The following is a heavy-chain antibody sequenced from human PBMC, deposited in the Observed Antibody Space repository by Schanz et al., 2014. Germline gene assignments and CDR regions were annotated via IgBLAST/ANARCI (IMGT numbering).Heavy chain of an antibody. D-gene: IGHD3-10*01. J-gene: IGHJ4*02. CDR2: IWYDGSNK. Sequence: QVQLVESGGGVVQPGGSLRLSCEASGFTFKNFGMHWVRQTPGKGLEWMAFIWYDGSNKIYADSVKGRFTISRDNSNNTLFLQMSSLRADDTAVYYCAKSGPDGWGNYQFDYWGQGTLVTVSS. CDR3: AKSGPDGWGNYQFDY. CDR1: GFTFKNFG. V-gene: IGHV3-30*02.